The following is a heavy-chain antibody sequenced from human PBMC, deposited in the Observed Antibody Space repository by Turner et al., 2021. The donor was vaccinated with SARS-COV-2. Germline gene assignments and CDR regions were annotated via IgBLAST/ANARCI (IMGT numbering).Heavy chain of an antibody. CDR1: GFTFSRYS. Sequence: EVQLVESGGGLVKSGGSLRLSCAASGFTFSRYSMNWVRQAPGKGLEWVSSISSSSSYIYYADSVKGRFTISRDNAKNSLYLQMNSLRAEDTAVYYCARGTYYYDSSVYSGTNWFDPWGQGTLVTVSS. CDR3: ARGTYYYDSSVYSGTNWFDP. V-gene: IGHV3-21*01. J-gene: IGHJ5*02. D-gene: IGHD3-22*01. CDR2: ISSSSSYI.